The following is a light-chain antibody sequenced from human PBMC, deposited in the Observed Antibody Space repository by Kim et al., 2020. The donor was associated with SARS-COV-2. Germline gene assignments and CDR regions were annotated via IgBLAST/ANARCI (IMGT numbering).Light chain of an antibody. V-gene: IGKV1-5*03. CDR1: QSITSW. Sequence: DIQMTQSPSTLSASVGDTVTITCRASQSITSWLAWYQQKPGKAPNLLIYKTSTLESGVPSRFSGSGSGTEFTLTISSLQPDDFATYYCQLYNSYSGTFGQGTKVDIK. CDR2: KTS. J-gene: IGKJ1*01. CDR3: QLYNSYSGT.